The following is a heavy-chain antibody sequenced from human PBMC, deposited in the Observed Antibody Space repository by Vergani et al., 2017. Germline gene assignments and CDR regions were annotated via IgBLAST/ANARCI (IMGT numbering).Heavy chain of an antibody. CDR2: IKQDGSEK. CDR3: ARAPYGDYRYFDY. CDR1: GFTFSSYW. V-gene: IGHV3-7*01. D-gene: IGHD4-17*01. J-gene: IGHJ4*02. Sequence: EVQLVESGGGLVQPGGSLRLSCAASGFTFSSYWMSWVRQAPGKGLEWVANIKQDGSEKYYVDSVKGRFTISRDNAKNSLYLQMNSLRAEDTAVYYCARAPYGDYRYFDYWGQGTLVTVSS.